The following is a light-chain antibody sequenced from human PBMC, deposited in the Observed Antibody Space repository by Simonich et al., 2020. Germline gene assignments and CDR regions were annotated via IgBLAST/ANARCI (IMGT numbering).Light chain of an antibody. V-gene: IGLV2-14*01. CDR1: SSDVGGYNY. J-gene: IGLJ2*01. CDR2: DVS. CDR3: QSYDSSLSGSV. Sequence: QSALTQPASVSGSPGQSITISCNGTSSDVGGYNYVSWYQQHPGKAPTLMIYDVSKRPPEVPDRFSGSKSGTPASLAITGLQAEDEADYYCQSYDSSLSGSVFGGGTKLTVL.